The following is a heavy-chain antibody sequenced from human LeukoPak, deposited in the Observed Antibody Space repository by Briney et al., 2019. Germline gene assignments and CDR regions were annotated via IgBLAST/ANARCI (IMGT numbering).Heavy chain of an antibody. CDR2: INPNSGGT. Sequence: ASVKVSCKASGYTFTGYYMHWVRQAPGQGLEWMGWINPNSGGTNYAQKFQARVTMTRDTSISTAYMELSRLRSDDTAVYYSARDNAYCSSTSCYKMGAFDIWGQGTMVTVSS. CDR1: GYTFTGYY. J-gene: IGHJ3*02. CDR3: ARDNAYCSSTSCYKMGAFDI. V-gene: IGHV1-2*02. D-gene: IGHD2-2*02.